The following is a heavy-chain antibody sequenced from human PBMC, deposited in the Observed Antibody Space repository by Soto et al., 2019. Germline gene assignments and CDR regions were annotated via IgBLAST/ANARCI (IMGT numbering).Heavy chain of an antibody. D-gene: IGHD2-2*01. CDR1: GGTFSSYA. CDR3: ARSQGSSTSLEIYYYYYYGMDV. J-gene: IGHJ6*02. V-gene: IGHV1-69*01. CDR2: IIPISGTA. Sequence: QVQLVQSGAEVKKPGSSVKVSCKASGGTFSSYAISWVRQAPGQGLEWMGGIIPISGTANYAQKFQGRVTITADESTSTAYMELITRRSEDTAVYYCARSQGSSTSLEIYYYYYYGMDVWSQGTTVTVSS.